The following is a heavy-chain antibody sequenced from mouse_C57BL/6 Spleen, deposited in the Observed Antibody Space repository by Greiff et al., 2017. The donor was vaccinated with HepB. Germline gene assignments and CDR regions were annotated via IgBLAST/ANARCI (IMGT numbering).Heavy chain of an antibody. CDR1: GYTFTDYE. D-gene: IGHD1-1*01. CDR3: TRKGYYGSRKD. CDR2: IDPETGGT. J-gene: IGHJ2*01. Sequence: QVHVKQSGAELVRPGASVTLSCKASGYTFTDYEMHWVKQTPVHGLEWIGAIDPETGGTAYNQKFKGKAILTADKSSSTAYMELRSLTSEDSAVYYCTRKGYYGSRKDWGQGTTLTVSS. V-gene: IGHV1-15*01.